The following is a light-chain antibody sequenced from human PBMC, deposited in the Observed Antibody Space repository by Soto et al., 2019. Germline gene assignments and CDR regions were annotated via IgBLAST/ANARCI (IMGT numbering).Light chain of an antibody. J-gene: IGLJ1*01. Sequence: QSAVTQPASVSGSPGQSITISCTGTSSDVGGYNYVSWYQQHPGKAPKLMIYDVSNRPSGVSNRFSGSKSGNTASLTISGLQAEHEADYYCSSYTSSSTYAFGTSTKVTVL. CDR2: DVS. CDR1: SSDVGGYNY. CDR3: SSYTSSSTYA. V-gene: IGLV2-14*01.